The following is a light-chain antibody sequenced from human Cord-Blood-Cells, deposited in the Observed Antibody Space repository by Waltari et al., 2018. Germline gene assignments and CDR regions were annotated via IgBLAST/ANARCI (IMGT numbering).Light chain of an antibody. V-gene: IGKV1-39*01. CDR3: QQSYSTPPYT. Sequence: DIQMTQSPSSLSASVRDSVPITSRASQSISSYLKWDQQKPVKAPKTLFYAASSFQSGVPSMFSGSGSRTDFTLTISCLQSEDFATYYCQQSYSTPPYTFCQGTKLEIK. J-gene: IGKJ2*01. CDR1: QSISSY. CDR2: AAS.